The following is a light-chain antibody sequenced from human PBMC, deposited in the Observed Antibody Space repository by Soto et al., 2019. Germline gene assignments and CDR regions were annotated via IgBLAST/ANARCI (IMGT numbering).Light chain of an antibody. V-gene: IGKV3-15*01. J-gene: IGKJ1*01. CDR2: GAS. CDR3: HQYNNWHRT. CDR1: QTMIAS. Sequence: EIVMTQSPATLSVSPGERATLSCRANQTMIASLAWYQQKPCQPPSLLIYGASTRATSVPPRICSTGSATTVTLTISSLQSEDFAVYYCHQYNNWHRTFGQGTKVDIK.